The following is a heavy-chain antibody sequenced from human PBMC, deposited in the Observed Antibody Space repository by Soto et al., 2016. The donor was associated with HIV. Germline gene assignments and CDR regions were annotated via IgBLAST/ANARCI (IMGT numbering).Heavy chain of an antibody. Sequence: VQLVESGGGVVQPGRSLRLSCAASGFTFNNYVMHWVRQAPGKGLEWVTVISYDGSNKYYADSVKGRFTISRDNSKNTLYLQMNSLRAEDTAVYYCARGDDNSGFDYWGQGTLVTVSS. CDR1: GFTFNNYV. CDR3: ARGDDNSGFDY. CDR2: ISYDGSNK. V-gene: IGHV3-30*04. J-gene: IGHJ4*02. D-gene: IGHD3-22*01.